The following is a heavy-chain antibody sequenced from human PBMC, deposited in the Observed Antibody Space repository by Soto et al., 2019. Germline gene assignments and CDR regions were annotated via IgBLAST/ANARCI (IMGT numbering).Heavy chain of an antibody. CDR1: GFIFSSYA. J-gene: IGHJ4*02. CDR3: ARDQTVDISGYYLDY. V-gene: IGHV3-30-3*01. D-gene: IGHD3-22*01. CDR2: ISYDASSK. Sequence: PGGSLRLSCAASGFIFSSYAMHWVRQAQGKGLEWVAIISYDASSKNYADSVKGRFTTSRDNSKNTLHLQMSSLRAEDTAVYYCARDQTVDISGYYLDYWGQGTLFTAPQ.